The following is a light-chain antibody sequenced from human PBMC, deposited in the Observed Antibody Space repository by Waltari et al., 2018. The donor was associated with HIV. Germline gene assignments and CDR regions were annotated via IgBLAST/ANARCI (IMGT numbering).Light chain of an antibody. CDR1: SSAIGAYNF. J-gene: IGLJ3*02. CDR2: DVS. CDR3: ASYRSGSNLV. Sequence: QSALTQPASVSGSPGQSITISCTGTSSAIGAYNFVSWYQVHPGKAPKRMLYDVSNRPSGVSDRFSGSKSGNTASLTISGLQSEDEADYYCASYRSGSNLVFGGGTKLTVL. V-gene: IGLV2-14*03.